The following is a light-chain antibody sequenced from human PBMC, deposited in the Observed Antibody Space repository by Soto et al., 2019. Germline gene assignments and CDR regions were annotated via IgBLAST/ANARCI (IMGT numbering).Light chain of an antibody. CDR1: SSDIGHYDY. CDR2: HVT. J-gene: IGLJ1*01. CDR3: CSLTTSHTYV. Sequence: QSALTQPASVSGSPGQSITISCTGTSSDIGHYDYVSWYQQHPGKAPKLMIYHVTYRPSGVSNPYSGSKSGNSPSLTISVLQADDEAEYYCCSLTTSHTYVFGSGTKLTVL. V-gene: IGLV2-14*03.